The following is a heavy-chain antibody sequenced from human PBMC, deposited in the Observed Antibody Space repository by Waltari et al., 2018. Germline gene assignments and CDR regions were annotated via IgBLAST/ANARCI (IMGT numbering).Heavy chain of an antibody. D-gene: IGHD5-18*01. V-gene: IGHV3-53*01. J-gene: IGHJ4*02. CDR3: ARDDSYGQFMRFDF. CDR2: IYSGGNT. Sequence: EVQLVESGGGLIQPGGSLRLSCEAPGLTVRPNYMSWVRQAPGKGLEWLSAIYSGGNTFYADSVKGRFNISIDNSKNTLYLQMNSLRVDDTAVYYCARDDSYGQFMRFDFWGQGTVVTVSS. CDR1: GLTVRPNY.